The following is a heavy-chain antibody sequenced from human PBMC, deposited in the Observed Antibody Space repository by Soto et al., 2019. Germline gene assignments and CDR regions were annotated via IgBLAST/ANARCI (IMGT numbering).Heavy chain of an antibody. CDR3: AKDKSGYPPYYFDY. CDR1: GFTFDDYV. Sequence: EVQLVESGGGLVQPGRSLRLSCVASGFTFDDYVMHWVRQAPGKGLAWVSGISWNSGSIDYADSVKGRVTISRDNAKNSLLLQMNSLRAEDTALYYCAKDKSGYPPYYFDYWGQGTRVTVSS. CDR2: ISWNSGSI. J-gene: IGHJ4*02. V-gene: IGHV3-9*01. D-gene: IGHD3-22*01.